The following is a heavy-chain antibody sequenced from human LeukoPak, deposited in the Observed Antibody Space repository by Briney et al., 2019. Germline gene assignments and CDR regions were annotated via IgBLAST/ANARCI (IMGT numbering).Heavy chain of an antibody. CDR2: VNHSGST. V-gene: IGHV4-34*01. CDR1: GGSFSGYY. J-gene: IGHJ4*02. D-gene: IGHD1-14*01. CDR3: ARLYYRVKLFDY. Sequence: SETLSLTCAVYGGSFSGYYWSWIRQPPGKGLEWIGEVNHSGSTNYNPSLKSRVTISVDTSKNQFSLKLSSVTAADTAVYYCARLYYRVKLFDYWGQGTLVTVSS.